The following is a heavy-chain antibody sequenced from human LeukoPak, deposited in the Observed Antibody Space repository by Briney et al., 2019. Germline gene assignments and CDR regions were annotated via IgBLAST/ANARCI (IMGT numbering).Heavy chain of an antibody. J-gene: IGHJ6*03. CDR3: ARVYSYGIYYYYMDV. CDR1: GGSISSGSYY. D-gene: IGHD5-18*01. Sequence: PSQTLSLTCTVSGGSISSGSYYWSWLRQPAGKGLEWIGRIYTSGSTNYNPSLKSRVTISVDTSKNQFSLKLSSVTAADTAVYYCARVYSYGIYYYYMDVWGKGTTVTVSS. CDR2: IYTSGST. V-gene: IGHV4-61*02.